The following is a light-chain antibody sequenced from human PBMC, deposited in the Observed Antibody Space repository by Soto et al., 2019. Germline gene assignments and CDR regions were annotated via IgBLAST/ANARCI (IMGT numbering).Light chain of an antibody. CDR2: TAS. CDR3: QQSYSTPT. J-gene: IGKJ1*01. V-gene: IGKV1-39*01. Sequence: DIQMTQSPSSLSASVGDRVTITCRASQSITNYLNWYQHKPGKAPKLLIYTASTLQSGVPLRFSGSGYGTDFTPTISGLQPEEFATYYCQQSYSTPTFGQGTKVEI. CDR1: QSITNY.